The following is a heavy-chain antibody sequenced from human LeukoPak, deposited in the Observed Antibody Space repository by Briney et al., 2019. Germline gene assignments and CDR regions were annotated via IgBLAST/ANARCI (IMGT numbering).Heavy chain of an antibody. Sequence: ASVKVSCKASGYTFTSHGITWVRQAPGQGLEWMGWISVYNGNTNYAQKVQAGVTMTTDTSTSTAYMELRSLRSDDTAVYYCASAPRGTAIPYELPAGPWGQGTLVTVSS. D-gene: IGHD1-1*01. CDR3: ASAPRGTAIPYELPAGP. CDR1: GYTFTSHG. V-gene: IGHV1-18*01. J-gene: IGHJ5*02. CDR2: ISVYNGNT.